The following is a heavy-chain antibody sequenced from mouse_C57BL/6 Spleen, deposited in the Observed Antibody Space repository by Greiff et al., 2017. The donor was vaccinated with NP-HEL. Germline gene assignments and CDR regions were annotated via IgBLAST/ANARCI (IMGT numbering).Heavy chain of an antibody. CDR3: TRSHYGSSPYYAMDY. Sequence: QVQLKESGAKLVRPGASVTLSCKASGYTFTDYEMHWVKQTPVHGLEWIGAIDPETGGTAYNQKFKGKAILTADKSSSTAYMELRSLTSEDSAVYYCTRSHYGSSPYYAMDYWGQGTSVTVSS. CDR1: GYTFTDYE. D-gene: IGHD1-1*01. CDR2: IDPETGGT. J-gene: IGHJ4*01. V-gene: IGHV1-15*01.